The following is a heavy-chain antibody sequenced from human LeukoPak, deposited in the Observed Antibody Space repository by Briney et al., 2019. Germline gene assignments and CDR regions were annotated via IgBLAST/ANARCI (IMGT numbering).Heavy chain of an antibody. V-gene: IGHV4-61*02. CDR1: GVSISSGSYY. CDR2: IYTSGST. D-gene: IGHD3-22*01. Sequence: PSETLSLTCTVSGVSISSGSYYWSWIRQPAGNGLEWIGRIYTSGSTNYNPSLKSRVTISVDTSKNQFSLKLSSVTAADTAVYYCARDEGGLYYYDSSGHDAFDIWGQGTMVTVSS. CDR3: ARDEGGLYYYDSSGHDAFDI. J-gene: IGHJ3*02.